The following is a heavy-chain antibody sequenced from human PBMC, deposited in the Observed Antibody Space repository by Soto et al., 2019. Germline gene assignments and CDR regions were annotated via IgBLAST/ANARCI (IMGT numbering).Heavy chain of an antibody. V-gene: IGHV3-21*01. CDR2: ISSSSSYI. CDR1: GFTFSSYS. D-gene: IGHD6-19*01. J-gene: IGHJ4*02. CDR3: ARGGIAVSNPDY. Sequence: GGSLRLSCAASGFTFSSYSMNWVRQAPGKGLEWVSSISSSSSYIYYADSVKGRFTISRDNAKNSLYLHMNSLRAEDTAVYCCARGGIAVSNPDYWGQGTLVAVSS.